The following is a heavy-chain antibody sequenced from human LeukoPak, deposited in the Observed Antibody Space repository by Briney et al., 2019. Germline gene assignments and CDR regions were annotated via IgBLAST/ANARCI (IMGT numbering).Heavy chain of an antibody. CDR3: ARGGRYYFDY. V-gene: IGHV1-18*01. CDR2: INAYNGHT. CDR1: GYTFSNSD. J-gene: IGHJ4*02. D-gene: IGHD6-25*01. Sequence: ASVKVSCKASGYTFSNSDISWLRQAPGQGLEWMGWINAYNGHTNYAQNFQGRVTLTTHTSTSTAYMELRSLRSDDTAVYYCARGGRYYFDYWGQGTLVTVSS.